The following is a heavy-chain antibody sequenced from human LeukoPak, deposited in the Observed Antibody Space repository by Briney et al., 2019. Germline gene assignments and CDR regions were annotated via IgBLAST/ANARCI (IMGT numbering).Heavy chain of an antibody. D-gene: IGHD2-15*01. Sequence: SETLSLTCTVSGGPISSHYWSWIRQPPGKGLEWIGYIYYSGSTNYNPSLKSRVTMSVDTSKNQFSLKLSSVTAADTAVYYCARDAYCSGGSCFSYYYYTDVWGKGTTVTISS. J-gene: IGHJ6*03. CDR1: GGPISSHY. CDR3: ARDAYCSGGSCFSYYYYTDV. V-gene: IGHV4-59*11. CDR2: IYYSGST.